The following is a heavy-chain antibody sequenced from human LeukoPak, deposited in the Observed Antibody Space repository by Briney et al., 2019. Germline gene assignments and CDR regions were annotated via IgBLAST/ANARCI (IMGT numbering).Heavy chain of an antibody. CDR2: IYYSGST. D-gene: IGHD2-21*02. V-gene: IGHV4-59*01. J-gene: IGHJ3*02. CDR3: ARDDPYCGGDCYAFDI. Sequence: SETLSLTCTVSGGSISSYYWSWIRQPPGNGLEWIGYIYYSGSTNYNPSLKSRVTISVDTSKNQFSLKLSSVTAADTAVYYCARDDPYCGGDCYAFDIWGQGTMVTVSS. CDR1: GGSISSYY.